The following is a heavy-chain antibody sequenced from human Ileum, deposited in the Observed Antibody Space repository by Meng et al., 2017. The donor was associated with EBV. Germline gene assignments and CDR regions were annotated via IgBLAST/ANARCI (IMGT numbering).Heavy chain of an antibody. J-gene: IGHJ4*02. CDR3: ARGGDTSGYSLDY. D-gene: IGHD3-22*01. CDR1: GGSISSGGYY. Sequence: QVQLEESGPGLGKPSQTLSLTCAVSGGSISSGGYYWSWIRQPPGKGLEWIGYIYKSGSTYYNPSLTSRVTISVDTSKNQFFLKLGSVTAADTGVYYCARGGDTSGYSLDYWGQGSLVTVSS. V-gene: IGHV4-30-4*01. CDR2: IYKSGST.